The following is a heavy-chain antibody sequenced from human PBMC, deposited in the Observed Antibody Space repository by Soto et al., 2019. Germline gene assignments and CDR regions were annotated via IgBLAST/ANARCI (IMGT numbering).Heavy chain of an antibody. J-gene: IGHJ4*02. CDR2: INPNSGAT. Sequence: GASVKVSCKASGYTFTGYYMHWVRQAPGQGLEWMGWINPNSGATNCAQKFQGRVTMTRDTSISTAYMELSRLRSDDTAVYYCASNYYDSSGYYYIDYWGQGTLVTVSS. D-gene: IGHD3-22*01. V-gene: IGHV1-2*02. CDR3: ASNYYDSSGYYYIDY. CDR1: GYTFTGYY.